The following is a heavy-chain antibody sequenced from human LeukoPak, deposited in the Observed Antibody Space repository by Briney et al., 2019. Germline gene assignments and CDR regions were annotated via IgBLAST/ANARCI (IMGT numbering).Heavy chain of an antibody. CDR1: GFTFDDYA. D-gene: IGHD3-22*01. Sequence: GGSLRLSCAASGFTFDDYAMHWVRQAPGKGLEWVSGISWNSGSIGYADSVKGRFTISRDNAKNSLYLQMNSLGAEDTALYYCAKATDSSGYYYSDYWGQGTLVTVSS. J-gene: IGHJ4*02. V-gene: IGHV3-9*01. CDR2: ISWNSGSI. CDR3: AKATDSSGYYYSDY.